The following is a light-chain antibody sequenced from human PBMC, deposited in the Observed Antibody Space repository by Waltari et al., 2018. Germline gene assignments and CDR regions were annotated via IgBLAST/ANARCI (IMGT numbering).Light chain of an antibody. CDR3: QSYDISLSAYV. V-gene: IGLV1-40*01. CDR2: VNN. Sequence: QSVLTQPPSLSGAPGQRVTISCAGNSSNIGAGFAVHLYQQLPGSAPRLLISVNNNRPSGVPDRFSASKSGTSASLAVSGLQAQDEADYYCQSYDISLSAYVFGGGTKLTVL. CDR1: SSNIGAGFA. J-gene: IGLJ3*02.